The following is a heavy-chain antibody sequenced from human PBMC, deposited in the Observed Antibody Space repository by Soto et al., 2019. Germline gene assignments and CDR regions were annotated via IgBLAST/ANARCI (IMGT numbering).Heavy chain of an antibody. Sequence: PGGSLRLSCAASGFTFSSYSMNWVRQAPGKGLEWVSSISSSSSYIYYADSVKGRFTISRDNAKSSLYLQMNSLRAEDTAVYYCARVLFDSSGYYSLFDFWCQGPTVTVSS. CDR2: ISSSSSYI. CDR1: GFTFSSYS. V-gene: IGHV3-21*01. D-gene: IGHD3-22*01. J-gene: IGHJ4*02. CDR3: ARVLFDSSGYYSLFDF.